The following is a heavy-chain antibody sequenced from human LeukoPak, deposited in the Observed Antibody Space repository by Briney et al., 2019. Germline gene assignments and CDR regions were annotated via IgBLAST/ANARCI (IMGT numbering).Heavy chain of an antibody. CDR3: ARPIGRYYDFPGFDY. V-gene: IGHV1-69*05. CDR1: GGTFSSYA. J-gene: IGHJ4*02. Sequence: GASVKVSCKASGGTFSSYAISWVRQAPGQGLEWMGGIIPFFATPTYAQKFQGRVTITTDESTSTTYMELSSLRSEDTAVYYCARPIGRYYDFPGFDYWGQGTLDSVSS. CDR2: IIPFFATP. D-gene: IGHD3-3*01.